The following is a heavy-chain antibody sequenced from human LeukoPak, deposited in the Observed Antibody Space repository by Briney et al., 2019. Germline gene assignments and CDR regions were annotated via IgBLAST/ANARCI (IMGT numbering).Heavy chain of an antibody. D-gene: IGHD3-10*01. CDR3: ARGRGGGSVIYGMDV. Sequence: KPSETLSLTCTVSGGSISSSSYYWGWIRQPPGKGLEWIGEINHSGSTNYNPSLKSRVTISVDTSKNQFSLKLSSVTAADTAVYYCARGRGGGSVIYGMDVWGKGTTVTVSS. CDR1: GGSISSSSYY. J-gene: IGHJ6*04. V-gene: IGHV4-39*07. CDR2: INHSGST.